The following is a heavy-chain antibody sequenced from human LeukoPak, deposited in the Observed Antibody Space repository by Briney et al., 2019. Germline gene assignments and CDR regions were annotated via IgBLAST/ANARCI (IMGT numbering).Heavy chain of an antibody. V-gene: IGHV4-31*03. D-gene: IGHD1-14*01. CDR1: GGSISSGGLY. J-gene: IGHJ5*02. Sequence: PSETLSLTCTVSGGSISSGGLYWSWIRQLPGKGLDWIGFIYYSGSTYYNPSLKSRVIISIDTSKNQFSLNLYSVTVADTAVYYCARVPEPGWFDPWGQGTLVTVSS. CDR2: IYYSGST. CDR3: ARVPEPGWFDP.